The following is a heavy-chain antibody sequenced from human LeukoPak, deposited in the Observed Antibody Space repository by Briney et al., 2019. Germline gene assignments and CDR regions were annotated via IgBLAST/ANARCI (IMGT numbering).Heavy chain of an antibody. J-gene: IGHJ1*01. CDR3: ARAPSDIGGYYPEYFRH. D-gene: IGHD3-22*01. CDR2: IKSDGRT. Sequence: GGSLRLSCAASGFTLSSYWMHWVRQAPGKGLVWVSRIKSDGRTNYADSVKGRFTISRDNAKNTVSLQMNSLRAEDTGVYYCARAPSDIGGYYPEYFRHWGQGTLVIVSS. V-gene: IGHV3-74*01. CDR1: GFTLSSYW.